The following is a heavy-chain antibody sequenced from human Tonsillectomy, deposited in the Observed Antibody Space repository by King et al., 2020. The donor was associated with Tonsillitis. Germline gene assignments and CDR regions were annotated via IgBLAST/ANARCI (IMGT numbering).Heavy chain of an antibody. J-gene: IGHJ3*02. Sequence: DVQLVESGGGLVQPGGSLRLSCAASGFTFSIYSMNWVRQAPGKGLEWVSYISSSSSTIYYADSVKGRFTISRDNAKNSLFLQMNSLRAEDSAVYYCTRGDWNSRYAFDIWGHGTMVTVSS. CDR3: TRGDWNSRYAFDI. V-gene: IGHV3-48*04. CDR2: ISSSSSTI. CDR1: GFTFSIYS. D-gene: IGHD1-7*01.